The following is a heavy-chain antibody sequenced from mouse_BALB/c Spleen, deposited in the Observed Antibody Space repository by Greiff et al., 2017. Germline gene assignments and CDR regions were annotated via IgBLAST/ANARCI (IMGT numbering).Heavy chain of an antibody. Sequence: QVQLQQSGAELARPGASVKLSCKASGYTFTDYYINWVKQRTGQGLEWIGEIYPGSGNTYYNEKFKGKATLTSDKSSSTAYMELSSLTSEDAAVYYCARGDGYYFDYWGQGTTLTVSS. CDR2: IYPGSGNT. J-gene: IGHJ2*01. CDR3: ARGDGYYFDY. CDR1: GYTFTDYY. V-gene: IGHV1-81*01. D-gene: IGHD2-3*01.